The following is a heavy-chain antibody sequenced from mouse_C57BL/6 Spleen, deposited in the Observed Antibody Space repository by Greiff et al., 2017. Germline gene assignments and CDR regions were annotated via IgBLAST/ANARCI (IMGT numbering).Heavy chain of an antibody. CDR1: GYSLTSGYY. Sequence: EVKLQQSGPGLVKPSQSLSLTCSVTGYSLTSGYYWNWIRQFPGTKLEWMGYISYDGSNNYNPSLKNRISITRDTSKNQFFLKLNSVTTEDTATYYCARENSNYYAMDYWGQGTSVTVSS. J-gene: IGHJ4*01. CDR3: ARENSNYYAMDY. D-gene: IGHD2-5*01. CDR2: ISYDGSN. V-gene: IGHV3-6*01.